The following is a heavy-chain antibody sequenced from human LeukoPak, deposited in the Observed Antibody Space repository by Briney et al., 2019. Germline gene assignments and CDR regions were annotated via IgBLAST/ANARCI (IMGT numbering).Heavy chain of an antibody. CDR2: IYYTGST. CDR3: ARLYDTSRFDP. V-gene: IGHV4-39*01. D-gene: IGHD3-10*01. Sequence: SETLSLTCTVSGGSIGGSNYYWAWIRQPPGTGLEGIGSIYYTGSTYNNPSLKSRVTISVDTSKNQFSLKLSSVTAADTAIYYCARLYDTSRFDPWGQGTLVTVSS. J-gene: IGHJ5*02. CDR1: GGSIGGSNYY.